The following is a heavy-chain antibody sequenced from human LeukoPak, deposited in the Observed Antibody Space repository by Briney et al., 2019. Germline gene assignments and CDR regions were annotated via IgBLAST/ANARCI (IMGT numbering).Heavy chain of an antibody. J-gene: IGHJ4*02. D-gene: IGHD6-13*01. CDR3: VKDNGY. Sequence: ETLSLTCTVSGYSIRSGYFWGGIRQPPGKGLEWVSVISGSGGSTYYADSVKGRFTTSRDNSKNTLYLQMNSLRAEDTAVYYCVKDNGYWGQGTLVTVSS. CDR2: ISGSGGST. V-gene: IGHV3-23*01. CDR1: GYSIRSGY.